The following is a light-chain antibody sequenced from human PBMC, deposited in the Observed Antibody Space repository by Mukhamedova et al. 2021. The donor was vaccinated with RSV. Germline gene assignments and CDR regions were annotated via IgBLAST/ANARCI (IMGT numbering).Light chain of an antibody. J-gene: IGKJ4*01. CDR3: QQFSSSFPT. Sequence: SVYTRLAWYQQKPGKAPKLLINKASSLESGVPSRFSGSGSGTKFTLTISGLQPDDFATYFCQQFSSSFPTFGGGTRVEI. CDR1: SVYTR. CDR2: KAS. V-gene: IGKV1-5*03.